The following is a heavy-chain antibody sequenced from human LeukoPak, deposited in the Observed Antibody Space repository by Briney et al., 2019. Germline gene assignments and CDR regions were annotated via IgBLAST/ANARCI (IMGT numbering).Heavy chain of an antibody. Sequence: GGSLRLSCAASGFTFSSYAMSWVRQAPGKGLEWVSAISGSGGSTYYADSVKGRFTISRENSKNKLYLQMNRLRAEDTAVYYCAKQVRVRYYDSSGYYLDYWGQGTLVTVSS. CDR3: AKQVRVRYYDSSGYYLDY. CDR1: GFTFSSYA. J-gene: IGHJ4*02. CDR2: ISGSGGST. V-gene: IGHV3-23*01. D-gene: IGHD3-22*01.